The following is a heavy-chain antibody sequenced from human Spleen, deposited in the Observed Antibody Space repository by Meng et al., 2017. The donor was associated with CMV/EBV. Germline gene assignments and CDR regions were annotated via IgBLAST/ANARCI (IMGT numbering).Heavy chain of an antibody. Sequence: FDFSSYGMNWVRQAPGKGLEWVAVIWFDGNIKDYGDSVKGRFTISRDNPNKILYLQMNSLRAEDTAVYYCAKGPKVRNRTGYYFDYWGQGALVTVSS. CDR1: FDFSSYG. CDR3: AKGPKVRNRTGYYFDY. CDR2: IWFDGNIK. V-gene: IGHV3-33*06. D-gene: IGHD3/OR15-3a*01. J-gene: IGHJ4*02.